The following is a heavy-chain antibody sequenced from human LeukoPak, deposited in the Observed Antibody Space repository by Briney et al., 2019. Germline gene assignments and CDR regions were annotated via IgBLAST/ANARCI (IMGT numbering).Heavy chain of an antibody. J-gene: IGHJ4*02. Sequence: ASVKVSCKASGGTFSSYAISWVRQAPGQGLEWMGGIIPIFGTANYAQKFQGRVTITADESTSTAYMGLSSLRSEDTAVYYCARGGSNYIPDYWGQGTLVTVSS. CDR2: IIPIFGTA. D-gene: IGHD1-26*01. CDR3: ARGGSNYIPDY. V-gene: IGHV1-69*13. CDR1: GGTFSSYA.